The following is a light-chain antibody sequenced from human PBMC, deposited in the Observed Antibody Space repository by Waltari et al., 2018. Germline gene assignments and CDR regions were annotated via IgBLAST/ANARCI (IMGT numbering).Light chain of an antibody. V-gene: IGLV3-1*01. CDR1: KLGDKY. CDR2: QDS. J-gene: IGLJ2*01. Sequence: SYELTQPPSVSVSPGQTASITCSGDKLGDKYACWYQQKPGQSPVLVIYQDSKRPSGVPERLSGSNSGNTATLTSGGTQAMDEADYYCQAWDSIPVVFGGGTKLTVL. CDR3: QAWDSIPVV.